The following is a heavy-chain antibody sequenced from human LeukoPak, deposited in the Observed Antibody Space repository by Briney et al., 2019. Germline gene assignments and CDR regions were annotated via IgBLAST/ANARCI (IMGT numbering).Heavy chain of an antibody. Sequence: ASVKVSCKASGYTFTGYYMHWVRQAPGQGLEWMGRINPNSGGTNYAQKFKGRVTMTRDTSISTAYMELSRLRSDDTAVYYCASLAGNWNPIDYWGQGTLVTVSS. V-gene: IGHV1-2*06. D-gene: IGHD1-20*01. J-gene: IGHJ4*02. CDR3: ASLAGNWNPIDY. CDR2: INPNSGGT. CDR1: GYTFTGYY.